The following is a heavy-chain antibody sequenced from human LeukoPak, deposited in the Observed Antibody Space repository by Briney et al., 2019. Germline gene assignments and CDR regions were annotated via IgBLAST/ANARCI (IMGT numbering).Heavy chain of an antibody. J-gene: IGHJ4*02. CDR3: AKDDAWLQYGN. CDR1: GFTFSSHT. V-gene: IGHV3-23*01. CDR2: ISPNGVIT. D-gene: IGHD5-24*01. Sequence: PGGSLRLSCVASGFTFSSHTMNWVRQAPGKGLEWVSGISPNGVITYYADSVKGRFTISRDNSKGTVYLQMNSLRPEDTAVYYCAKDDAWLQYGNWGRGTLVTVSS.